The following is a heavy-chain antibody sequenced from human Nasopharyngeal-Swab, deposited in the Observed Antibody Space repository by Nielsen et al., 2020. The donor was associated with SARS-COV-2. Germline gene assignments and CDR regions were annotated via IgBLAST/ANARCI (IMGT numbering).Heavy chain of an antibody. CDR2: IYSAGQT. D-gene: IGHD3-3*01. J-gene: IGHJ4*02. V-gene: IGHV3-53*01. Sequence: LSLTCAASGFTVSGTFMTWVRQAPGKGLEWVSVIYSAGQTNYADSVKGRFTISRDNSKNTLYLQMNSLRAEDTAVYYCARGVGVDDFWSGRFDYWGQGTLVTVSS. CDR3: ARGVGVDDFWSGRFDY. CDR1: GFTVSGTF.